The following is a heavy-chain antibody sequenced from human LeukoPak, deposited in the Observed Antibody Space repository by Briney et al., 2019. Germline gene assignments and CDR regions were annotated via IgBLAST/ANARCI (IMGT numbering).Heavy chain of an antibody. V-gene: IGHV4-59*08. J-gene: IGHJ5*02. CDR1: GGSISSYY. D-gene: IGHD2-2*01. Sequence: PSETLSLTCTVSGGSISSYYWSWIRQPPGKGLEWIGYIYYSGSTNYNPSLKSRVTISVDTSKNQFSLKLSSVTAADTAVYYCARQGGCSSTSCLNNWFDPWGQGTLVTVSS. CDR3: ARQGGCSSTSCLNNWFDP. CDR2: IYYSGST.